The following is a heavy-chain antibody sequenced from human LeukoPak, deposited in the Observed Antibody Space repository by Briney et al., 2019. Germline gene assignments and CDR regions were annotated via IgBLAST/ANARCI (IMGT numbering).Heavy chain of an antibody. Sequence: ASETLSLTCAVYGWSFNDYYWNWIRQPPGKGLEWIGEINALGDTNFNPSLKSRVTISVDTSKSQFSLTLTSMIAADTAVYYCARGQVPATRGYNWFDPWGQGILVTVSS. V-gene: IGHV4-34*01. CDR1: GWSFNDYY. CDR2: INALGDT. CDR3: ARGQVPATRGYNWFDP. J-gene: IGHJ5*02. D-gene: IGHD2-2*01.